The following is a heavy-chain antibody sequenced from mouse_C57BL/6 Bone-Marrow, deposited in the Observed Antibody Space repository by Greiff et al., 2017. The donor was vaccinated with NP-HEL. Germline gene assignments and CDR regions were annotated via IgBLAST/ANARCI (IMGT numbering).Heavy chain of an antibody. J-gene: IGHJ2*01. CDR1: GFSLSTFGMG. CDR2: IWWDDDK. Sequence: QVTLKESGPGILQPSQTLSLTCSFSGFSLSTFGMGVGWIRQPSGQGLEWLVHIWWDDDKYYNQALKSRPTISNDTSKNQVFLKIANVDTADTATYYCARMGYYGSSLYFDYWGQGTTLTVSS. V-gene: IGHV8-8*01. CDR3: ARMGYYGSSLYFDY. D-gene: IGHD1-1*01.